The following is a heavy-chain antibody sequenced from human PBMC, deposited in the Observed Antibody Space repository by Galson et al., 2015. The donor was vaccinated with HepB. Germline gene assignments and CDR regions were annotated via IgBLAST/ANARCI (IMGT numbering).Heavy chain of an antibody. J-gene: IGHJ6*03. CDR2: TRNKANSYTT. CDR1: GFTFSDHY. V-gene: IGHV3-72*01. Sequence: SLRLSCAASGFTFSDHYMDWVRQAPGKGLEWVGRTRNKANSYTTEYAASVKGRFTISRDDSKNSLYLQMNSLKTEDTAVYYCAREPYYYYYYMDVWGKGTTVTVSS. CDR3: AREPYYYYYYMDV.